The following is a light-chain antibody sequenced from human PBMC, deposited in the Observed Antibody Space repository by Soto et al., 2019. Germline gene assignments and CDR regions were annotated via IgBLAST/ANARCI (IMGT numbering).Light chain of an antibody. CDR3: QQHSNWPT. CDR1: QSVSSY. CDR2: GAS. J-gene: IGKJ4*01. Sequence: EIVLTQSPATLSLSPGERATLSCRASQSVSSYLAWYQQKPGQAPRLLIYGASNRATGIPARFSGRGSGTDFTLTISSLEPEDFAVYYCQQHSNWPTFGGGTKVEIK. V-gene: IGKV3-11*01.